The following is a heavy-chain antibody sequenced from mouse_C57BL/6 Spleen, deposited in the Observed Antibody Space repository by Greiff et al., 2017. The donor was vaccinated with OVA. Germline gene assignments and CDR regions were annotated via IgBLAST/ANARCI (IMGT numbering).Heavy chain of an antibody. V-gene: IGHV1-80*01. CDR3: AREGYGSSYYYAMDY. CDR1: GYAFSSYW. D-gene: IGHD1-1*01. J-gene: IGHJ4*01. Sequence: QVQLQQSGAELVKPGASVKISCKASGYAFSSYWMNWVKQRPGKGIEWIGQIYPGDGDTNYNGKFKGKATLTADKSSSTAYMQLSSLTSEDSAVYFCAREGYGSSYYYAMDYWGQGTSVTVSS. CDR2: IYPGDGDT.